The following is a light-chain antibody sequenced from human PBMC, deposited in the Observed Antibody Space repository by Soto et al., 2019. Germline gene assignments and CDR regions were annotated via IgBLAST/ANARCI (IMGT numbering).Light chain of an antibody. J-gene: IGKJ2*01. Sequence: DIQMTQSPSSVSASVGDRVTITCRASQGINSWLAWYQQKPGKAPKLLIYAASSLQRGVPSRFSGSGSGTDFSLTINSLQPGDFATYYCQHTNSFPYTFGQGTKLEIK. V-gene: IGKV1-12*01. CDR1: QGINSW. CDR2: AAS. CDR3: QHTNSFPYT.